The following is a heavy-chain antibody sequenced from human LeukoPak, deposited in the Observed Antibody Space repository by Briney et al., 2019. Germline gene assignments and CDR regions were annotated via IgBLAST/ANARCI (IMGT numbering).Heavy chain of an antibody. J-gene: IGHJ4*02. CDR2: IYYSGST. V-gene: IGHV4-31*03. Sequence: SETLSLTCTVSGGSVSSGSFYWSWIRQPPGKGLEWIGYIYYSGSTYYNPSLKSRVTISVDTSKNQFSLKLSSVTAADTAVYYCARAVGLYYFDYWGQGTLVTVSS. CDR1: GGSVSSGSFY. CDR3: ARAVGLYYFDY. D-gene: IGHD2-15*01.